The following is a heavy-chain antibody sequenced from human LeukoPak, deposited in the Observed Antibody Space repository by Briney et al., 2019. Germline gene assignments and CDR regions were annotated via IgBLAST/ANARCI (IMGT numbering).Heavy chain of an antibody. D-gene: IGHD6-13*01. V-gene: IGHV1-69*04. Sequence: GASVKVSCKASGGTFGSYAISWVRQASGQGLEWMGRIIPILGIANYAQKFQGRVTITADKSTSTAYMELSSLRSEDTAVYYCAREGYSTAGYYSNWFDPWGQGTLVTVSS. CDR3: AREGYSTAGYYSNWFDP. CDR2: IIPILGIA. CDR1: GGTFGSYA. J-gene: IGHJ5*02.